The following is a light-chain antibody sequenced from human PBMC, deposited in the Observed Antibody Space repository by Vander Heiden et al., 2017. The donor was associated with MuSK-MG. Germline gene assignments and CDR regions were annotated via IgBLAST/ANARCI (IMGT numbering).Light chain of an antibody. CDR2: GAS. Sequence: EIVMTQSPATLSVSPGERATLSCRASQSVASNLAWYQQKPGQAPRLLIYGASTRATGVPARFSGSGCGTQFTLTISSRQSEDFPFYYCQQYKNWPLGTFGQGTKVXI. CDR3: QQYKNWPLGT. J-gene: IGKJ1*01. CDR1: QSVASN. V-gene: IGKV3-15*01.